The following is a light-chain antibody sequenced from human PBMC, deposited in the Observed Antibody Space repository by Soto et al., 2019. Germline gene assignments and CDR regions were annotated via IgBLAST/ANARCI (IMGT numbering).Light chain of an antibody. CDR2: GAS. J-gene: IGKJ2*01. CDR3: QQYGSSPRYT. Sequence: EVVLTQSPSTLSLSPGERATLSCRASQSISNNYLAWYQHRPGQAPRLLIYGASKRATGIPDRFSGSGSGTVFTLTITGLEPEDFAVYYCQQYGSSPRYTFGQWTKLEI. CDR1: QSISNNY. V-gene: IGKV3-20*01.